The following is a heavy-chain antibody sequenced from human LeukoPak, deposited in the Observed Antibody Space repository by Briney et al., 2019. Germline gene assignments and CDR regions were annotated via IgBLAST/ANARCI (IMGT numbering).Heavy chain of an antibody. Sequence: GGSLRLSCAASGFTFSSYGMHWVRQAPGKGLEWVAFIRYDGSNKYYADSVKGRFTISRDNSKNTLYLQMNSLRSDDTAVYYCARGSPPRGNYDSRGYYSYYFDYWGQGTLVTVSS. V-gene: IGHV3-30*02. CDR3: ARGSPPRGNYDSRGYYSYYFDY. CDR1: GFTFSSYG. CDR2: IRYDGSNK. D-gene: IGHD3-22*01. J-gene: IGHJ4*02.